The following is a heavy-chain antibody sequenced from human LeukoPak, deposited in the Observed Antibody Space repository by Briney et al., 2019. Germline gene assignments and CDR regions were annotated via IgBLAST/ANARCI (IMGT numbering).Heavy chain of an antibody. Sequence: GSLRLSCAVSGFTFSNYGMHWVRQAPGKGLEGVAVISDNGNDKYYVDSVKGRFTIFRDNSKNTLYLQMTSLRAADTALYYCAGGLLGCRSGSCYPTDYWGQGTLVTVSS. D-gene: IGHD2-15*01. CDR1: GFTFSNYG. CDR3: AGGLLGCRSGSCYPTDY. V-gene: IGHV3-30*03. CDR2: ISDNGNDK. J-gene: IGHJ4*02.